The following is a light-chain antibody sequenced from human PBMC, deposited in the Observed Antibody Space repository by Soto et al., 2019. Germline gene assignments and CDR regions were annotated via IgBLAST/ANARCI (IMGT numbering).Light chain of an antibody. CDR3: QQYNNWPPIT. Sequence: EIVLTQSPATLSLSPGERATLSCRASQSVSNFLAWYQQLPGQAPRLLIYDASTRATGIPARFSGSGSGTEFILTISSLQSEDFGVYYCQQYNNWPPITFGQGTRLEIK. CDR1: QSVSNF. V-gene: IGKV3D-15*01. J-gene: IGKJ5*01. CDR2: DAS.